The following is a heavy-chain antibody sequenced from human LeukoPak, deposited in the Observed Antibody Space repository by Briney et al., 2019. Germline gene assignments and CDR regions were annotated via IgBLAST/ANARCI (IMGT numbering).Heavy chain of an antibody. J-gene: IGHJ4*02. Sequence: PSETLSLTCTVSGGSINSYYWSWIRQPPRKGLEWIGYIYYSGSTNYSPSLKSRVTISVDTSKNQFSLKLSSVTAADTAVYYCARHGSTYALRNWGQGTLVTVSS. V-gene: IGHV4-59*08. CDR3: ARHGSTYALRN. D-gene: IGHD2-2*01. CDR2: IYYSGST. CDR1: GGSINSYY.